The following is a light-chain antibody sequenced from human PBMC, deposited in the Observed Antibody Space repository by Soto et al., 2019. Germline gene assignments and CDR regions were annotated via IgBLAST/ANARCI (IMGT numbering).Light chain of an antibody. V-gene: IGKV1-5*03. CDR2: KAS. J-gene: IGKJ5*01. CDR1: QTISSW. CDR3: QQYNLWPPIT. Sequence: EIVMTQSPTTLSVSPGERATLSCRASQTISSWLAWYQQKPGKAPKLLIYKASTLKSGVPSRFSGSGSGTEFTLTISSLQSGDFAVYYCQQYNLWPPITFGQGTRLEIK.